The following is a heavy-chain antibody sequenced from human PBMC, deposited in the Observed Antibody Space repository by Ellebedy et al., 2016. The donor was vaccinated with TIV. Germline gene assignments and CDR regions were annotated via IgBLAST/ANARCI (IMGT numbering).Heavy chain of an antibody. D-gene: IGHD3-22*01. CDR3: ARDSSGYLYFDY. CDR1: GYTFTSYG. Sequence: ASVKVSCXASGYTFTSYGISWVRQAPGQGLEWMGWISAYNGNTNYAQKLQGRVTMTTDTSTSTAYMELRSLRSDDTAVYYCARDSSGYLYFDYWGQGTLVTVSS. CDR2: ISAYNGNT. V-gene: IGHV1-18*01. J-gene: IGHJ4*02.